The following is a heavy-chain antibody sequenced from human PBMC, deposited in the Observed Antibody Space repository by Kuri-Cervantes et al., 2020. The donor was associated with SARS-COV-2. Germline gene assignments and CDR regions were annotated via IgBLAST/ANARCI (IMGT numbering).Heavy chain of an antibody. J-gene: IGHJ3*02. V-gene: IGHV3-21*01. CDR2: ISSSSSYI. CDR1: GFTFSSYS. Sequence: GESLKISCAASGFTFSSYSMNWVRQAPGKGLEWVSSISSSSSYIYYADSVKGRFTISRDNSKNTLYLQMNGLRAEDTAVYCCAKDRTRNTYYYDSSGYYYGGFDAFDIWGQGTMVTVSS. D-gene: IGHD3-22*01. CDR3: AKDRTRNTYYYDSSGYYYGGFDAFDI.